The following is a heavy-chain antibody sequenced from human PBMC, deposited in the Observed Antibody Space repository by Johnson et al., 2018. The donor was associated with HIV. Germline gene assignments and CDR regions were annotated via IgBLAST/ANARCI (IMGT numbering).Heavy chain of an antibody. CDR3: ARTSSGSRNALDI. J-gene: IGHJ3*02. D-gene: IGHD3-10*01. V-gene: IGHV3-43D*03. Sequence: VQLVESGGAVVQPGGSLRLSCAASGFTFDDYAMHWVRQAPGNGLEWVSLIRWDGAITSYADSVKGRFTISRDNANNSLHLQMNRLRAEDTAVYYCARTSSGSRNALDIWGLGTMVTVSS. CDR1: GFTFDDYA. CDR2: IRWDGAIT.